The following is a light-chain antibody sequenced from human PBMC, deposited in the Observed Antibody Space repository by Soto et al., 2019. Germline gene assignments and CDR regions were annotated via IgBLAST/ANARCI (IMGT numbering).Light chain of an antibody. CDR1: QSVSSY. V-gene: IGKV3-11*01. J-gene: IGKJ5*01. CDR2: DAS. Sequence: EIVLTHSPATLSLSPGERATLSCRASQSVSSYLACYQQKPGQAPRLLIYDASNRATGIPARFSGIGCGTEFSLPISSLETEDFAVYYCQQRSNWPFITFGQGTRLEIK. CDR3: QQRSNWPFIT.